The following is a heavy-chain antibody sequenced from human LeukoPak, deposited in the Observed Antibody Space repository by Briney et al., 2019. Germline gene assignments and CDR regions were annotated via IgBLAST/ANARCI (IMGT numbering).Heavy chain of an antibody. Sequence: ASVKVSCKASGGTFSSYAISWVRQAPGQGLEWMGWFNPNSGGTNYAQKFQGRVTMTRDTSISTAYMELSRLRSDDTAVYYCARREYITMVRGVIVPSGFDYWGQGTLVTVSS. CDR1: GGTFSSYA. D-gene: IGHD3-10*01. J-gene: IGHJ4*02. CDR3: ARREYITMVRGVIVPSGFDY. V-gene: IGHV1-2*02. CDR2: FNPNSGGT.